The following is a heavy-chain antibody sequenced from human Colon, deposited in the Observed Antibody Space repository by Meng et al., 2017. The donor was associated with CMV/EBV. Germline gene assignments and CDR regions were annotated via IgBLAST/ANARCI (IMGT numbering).Heavy chain of an antibody. CDR2: IYYSGRT. CDR1: GGSISSGGYY. Sequence: GSLRLSCSVSGGSISSGGYYWSWIRQPPGKGLEWIGFIYYSGRTIYNPSLKSRVTISVDTSKNQFSLKLSSVTAADTAVYYCARHLIAHCTSTSCSSGMDVWGQGTTVTVSS. J-gene: IGHJ6*02. V-gene: IGHV4-61*08. CDR3: ARHLIAHCTSTSCSSGMDV. D-gene: IGHD2-2*01.